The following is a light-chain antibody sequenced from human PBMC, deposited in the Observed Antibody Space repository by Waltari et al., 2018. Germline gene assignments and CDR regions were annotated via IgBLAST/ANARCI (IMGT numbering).Light chain of an antibody. J-gene: IGKJ4*01. CDR3: QQNHSAPLT. V-gene: IGKV1-33*01. CDR2: GAS. CDR1: QDIKQS. Sequence: DIHMTQSPSSLSAPVGDRVTITCQASQDIKQSLNWFHQKPGTAPEVLIFGASNSQTGAPSRFSGSGSRTDFTFTISILQPEDMGTYYCQQNHSAPLTFGGGTTVEIK.